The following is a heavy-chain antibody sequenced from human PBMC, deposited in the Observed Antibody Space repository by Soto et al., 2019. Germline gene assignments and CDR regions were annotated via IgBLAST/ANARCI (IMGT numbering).Heavy chain of an antibody. D-gene: IGHD5-12*01. CDR1: GFTFSSYA. CDR2: IKQDGSEK. Sequence: GGSLRLSCAASGFTFSSYAMHWVRQAPGKGLEWVANIKQDGSEKYYVDSVKGRFTISRDNAKNSLYLQMNSLRAEDTAVYYCARDPNIVATMGSIYYYYGMDVWGQGTTVTVSS. CDR3: ARDPNIVATMGSIYYYYGMDV. V-gene: IGHV3-7*01. J-gene: IGHJ6*02.